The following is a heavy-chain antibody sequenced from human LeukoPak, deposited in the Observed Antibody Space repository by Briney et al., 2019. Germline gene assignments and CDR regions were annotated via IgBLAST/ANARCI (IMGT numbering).Heavy chain of an antibody. CDR2: ISPSGTDI. J-gene: IGHJ4*02. CDR1: GFTFSDTY. D-gene: IGHD1-14*01. V-gene: IGHV3-11*01. CDR3: TRDARNLDY. Sequence: AGGSLRLSCAVSGFTFSDTYMTWIRQAPGKGLESLSYISPSGTDISYADSVKGRFTISRDNAKNSLYLQMNSLRVEDTAVYYCTRDARNLDYWGQGTLVTVSS.